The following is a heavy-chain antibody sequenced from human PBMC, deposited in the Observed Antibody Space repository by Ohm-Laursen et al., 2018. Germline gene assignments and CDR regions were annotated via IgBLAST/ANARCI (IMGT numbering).Heavy chain of an antibody. Sequence: SLRLSCAASGFTFDDYAMHWVRQAPGKGLEWVSGITWNSGTITYADSVKGRYTISRDNAKNSLYLQMNSLRAEDTALYYCAKMVGAWDFFDYWGQGTLVTVSS. J-gene: IGHJ4*02. CDR3: AKMVGAWDFFDY. CDR1: GFTFDDYA. D-gene: IGHD2-15*01. CDR2: ITWNSGTI. V-gene: IGHV3-9*01.